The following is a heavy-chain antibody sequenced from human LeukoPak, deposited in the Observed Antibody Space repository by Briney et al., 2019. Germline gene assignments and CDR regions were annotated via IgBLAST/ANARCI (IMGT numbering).Heavy chain of an antibody. CDR2: IYYSGST. V-gene: IGHV4-39*01. Sequence: SETLSLTSTVSGGSISSSSYYWGWIRQPPGKGLEWIGSIYYSGSTYYNPSLKSRVTICGDTSKNQFSLKLSSVTAAATAVYYCARLRLGELSLSADYWGQGTLVTVSS. CDR1: GGSISSSSYY. CDR3: ARLRLGELSLSADY. J-gene: IGHJ4*02. D-gene: IGHD3-16*02.